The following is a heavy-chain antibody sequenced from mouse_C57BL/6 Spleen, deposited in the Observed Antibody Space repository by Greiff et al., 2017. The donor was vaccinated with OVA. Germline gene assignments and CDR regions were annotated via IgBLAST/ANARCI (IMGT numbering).Heavy chain of an antibody. Sequence: EVKLQESGGGLVQPGGSLKLSCAASGFTFSDYGMAWVRQAPRKGPEWVAFISNLAYSIYYADTVTGRFTISRENAKNTLYLEMSSLRSEDTAMYYCARQGELTGTFYYAMDYWGQGTSVTVSS. CDR2: ISNLAYSI. CDR3: ARQGELTGTFYYAMDY. J-gene: IGHJ4*01. D-gene: IGHD4-1*01. V-gene: IGHV5-15*01. CDR1: GFTFSDYG.